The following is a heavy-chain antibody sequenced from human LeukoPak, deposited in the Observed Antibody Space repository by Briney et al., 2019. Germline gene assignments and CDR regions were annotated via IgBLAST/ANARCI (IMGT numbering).Heavy chain of an antibody. J-gene: IGHJ3*02. D-gene: IGHD6-13*01. Sequence: GSSVKVSCKASGGTFSSYAISWVRQAPGQGLEWMGGIIPIFGTANYAQKFQGSVTITTDESTSTAYMELSSLRSEDTAVYYCARGGSSSWWVNDAFDIWGQGTMVTVSS. CDR3: ARGGSSSWWVNDAFDI. CDR1: GGTFSSYA. V-gene: IGHV1-69*05. CDR2: IIPIFGTA.